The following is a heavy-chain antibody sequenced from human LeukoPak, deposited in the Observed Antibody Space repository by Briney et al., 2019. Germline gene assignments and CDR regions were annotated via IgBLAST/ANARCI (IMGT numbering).Heavy chain of an antibody. CDR3: ASGRQGSGNYPYFDY. V-gene: IGHV1-2*02. CDR2: INPNSGGT. J-gene: IGHJ4*02. CDR1: GYTFTDYY. D-gene: IGHD3-10*01. Sequence: ASVKVSCKTSGYTFTDYYMHWVRQAPGQGLEWMGWINPNSGGTNYAQKFQGRVTVTGGTSISTAYMELSRLRSDDTAVYYCASGRQGSGNYPYFDYWGQGTLVTVSS.